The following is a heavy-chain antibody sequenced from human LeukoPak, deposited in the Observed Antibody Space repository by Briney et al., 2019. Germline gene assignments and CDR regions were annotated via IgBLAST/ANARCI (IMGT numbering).Heavy chain of an antibody. V-gene: IGHV4-39*01. J-gene: IGHJ4*02. D-gene: IGHD3-16*02. Sequence: SETLSLNCTVSGGSISSSSYYWGWIRQPPGKGLEWIGSIYYSGSTYYTPSLKSRVTISVDTSKNQFSLKLSSVTAADTAVYYCASYDYVWGSYRHDYWGQGTLVTVSS. CDR2: IYYSGST. CDR3: ASYDYVWGSYRHDY. CDR1: GGSISSSSYY.